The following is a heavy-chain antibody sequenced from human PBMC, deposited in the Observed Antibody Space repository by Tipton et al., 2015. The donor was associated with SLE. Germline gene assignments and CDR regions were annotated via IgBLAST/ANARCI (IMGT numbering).Heavy chain of an antibody. J-gene: IGHJ4*02. Sequence: TLSLTCTVTGGSISSYYWSWIRQPPGKGLERIGYIYYSGSTNYNPSLKSRVTISVDTSKNQFSLKLSSVTAADTAVYYCARGQLRQLDDGGRGTLVTVSS. D-gene: IGHD1-1*01. V-gene: IGHV4-59*01. CDR3: ARGQLRQLDD. CDR1: GGSISSYY. CDR2: IYYSGST.